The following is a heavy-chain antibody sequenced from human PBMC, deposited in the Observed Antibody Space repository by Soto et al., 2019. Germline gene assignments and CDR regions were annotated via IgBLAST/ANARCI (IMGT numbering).Heavy chain of an antibody. CDR1: GYSFTSYW. CDR2: IYPGDSDT. Sequence: PGESLKISCKGSGYSFTSYWIGWVRQMPGKGLEWMGIIYPGDSDTRYSPSFQGQVTISADKSISTAYLQWSSLKASDTAMYYCARFDYYGSGSFRYYYYGMDVWGQGTTVTVSS. V-gene: IGHV5-51*01. CDR3: ARFDYYGSGSFRYYYYGMDV. J-gene: IGHJ6*02. D-gene: IGHD3-10*01.